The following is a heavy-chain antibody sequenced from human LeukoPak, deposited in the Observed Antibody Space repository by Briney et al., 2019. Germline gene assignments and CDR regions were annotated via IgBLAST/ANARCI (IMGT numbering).Heavy chain of an antibody. J-gene: IGHJ4*02. CDR1: GGFFSGYY. CDR3: ARLVCGGGSCPAEFDY. D-gene: IGHD2-15*01. CDR2: INHSGST. V-gene: IGHV4-34*01. Sequence: TSETLSLTCAVYGGFFSGYYWSWIRQPPGKGLEWIGEINHSGSTNYNPSLKSRVTISVDTSKNQFSLKLSSVTAADTAVYYCARLVCGGGSCPAEFDYWGQGTLVTVSS.